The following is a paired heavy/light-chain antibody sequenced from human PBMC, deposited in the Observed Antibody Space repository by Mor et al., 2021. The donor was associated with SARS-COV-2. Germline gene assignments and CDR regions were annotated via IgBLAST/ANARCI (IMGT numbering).Heavy chain of an antibody. D-gene: IGHD3-3*01. CDR1: GFSLSTSGMC. Sequence: QVTLRESGPALVKPTQTLTLTCTFSGFSLSTSGMCVGWIRQPPGKALEWLALIDWEDDKYYSTSLKTRLTISKDTSKNQVVLTMTNMDPVDTATYFCARVAAYDFWSGYFRKRGYKYFDPWGQGTPVTVSS. V-gene: IGHV2-70*01. J-gene: IGHJ5*02. CDR2: IDWEDDK. CDR3: ARVAAYDFWSGYFRKRGYKYFDP.
Light chain of an antibody. CDR1: SSDVGGYNY. CDR2: DVS. Sequence: QSALTQPRSVSGSPGQSVTISCTGTSSDVGGYNYVSWYQQYPGKDPKLMIYDVSKRPSGVPDRFSGSKSGNTASLTISGLQAEDEADYYCCSYAGTYVVVFGGGTKLTVL. V-gene: IGLV2-11*01. J-gene: IGLJ2*01. CDR3: CSYAGTYVVV.